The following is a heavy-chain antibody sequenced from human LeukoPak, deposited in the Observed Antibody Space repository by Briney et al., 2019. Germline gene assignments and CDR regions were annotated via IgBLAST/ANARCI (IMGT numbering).Heavy chain of an antibody. V-gene: IGHV4-59*01. CDR1: GGSISSYY. D-gene: IGHD2-2*01. J-gene: IGHJ6*03. Sequence: TSETLSLTCTVSGGSISSYYWSWIRQLPGKGLEWIGYIYYSGSTNYNPSLKSRVTISVDTSKNQFSLKLSSVTAADTAVYYCARGLGYCSSTSCLYYYMDVWGKGTTVTVSS. CDR3: ARGLGYCSSTSCLYYYMDV. CDR2: IYYSGST.